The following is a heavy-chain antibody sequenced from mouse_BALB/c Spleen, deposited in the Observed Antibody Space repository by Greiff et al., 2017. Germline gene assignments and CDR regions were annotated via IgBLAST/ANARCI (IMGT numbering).Heavy chain of an antibody. D-gene: IGHD1-2*01. Sequence: EVKLVESGGGLVKPGGSLKLSCAASGFTFSSYAMSWVRQTPEKRLEWVASISSGGSTYYPDSVKGRFTISRDNARNILYLQMSSLRSEDTAMYYCARRGYGDYAMDYWGQGTSVTVSS. CDR2: ISSGGST. CDR3: ARRGYGDYAMDY. J-gene: IGHJ4*01. CDR1: GFTFSSYA. V-gene: IGHV5-6-5*01.